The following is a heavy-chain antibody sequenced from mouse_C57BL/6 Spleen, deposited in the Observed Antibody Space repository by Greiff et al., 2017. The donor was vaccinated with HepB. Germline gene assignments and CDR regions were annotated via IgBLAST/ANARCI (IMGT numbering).Heavy chain of an antibody. CDR3: TRDYYGSSYWYFDV. CDR2: IYPGNSDT. Sequence: EVKLVESGTVLARPGASVKMSCKTSGYTFTSYWMHWVKQRPGQGLEWIGAIYPGNSDTSYNQKFKGKAKLTAVTSASTAYMELSSLTNEDSAVYYCTRDYYGSSYWYFDVWGTGTTVTVSS. D-gene: IGHD1-1*01. J-gene: IGHJ1*03. V-gene: IGHV1-5*01. CDR1: GYTFTSYW.